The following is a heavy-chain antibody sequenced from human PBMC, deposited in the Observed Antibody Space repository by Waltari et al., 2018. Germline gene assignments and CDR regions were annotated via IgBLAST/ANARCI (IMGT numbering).Heavy chain of an antibody. J-gene: IGHJ3*02. D-gene: IGHD3-10*01. Sequence: EVQLVESGGGLVQPGGSLRLSCAASGFTFSSYAMSWVRQAPGKGLEWVSAIRVSGGSTYYADSVKGRFTISRDNSKNTLYLQMNSLRAEDTAVYYCAKYDSGSWDAFDIWGQGTMVTVSS. CDR1: GFTFSSYA. V-gene: IGHV3-23*04. CDR3: AKYDSGSWDAFDI. CDR2: IRVSGGST.